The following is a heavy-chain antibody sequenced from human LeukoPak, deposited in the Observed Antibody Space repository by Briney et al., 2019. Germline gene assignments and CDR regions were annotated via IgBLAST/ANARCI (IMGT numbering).Heavy chain of an antibody. J-gene: IGHJ6*02. CDR2: IYYSGST. D-gene: IGHD1-26*01. CDR3: ARDRWELEYYYGMDV. CDR1: GGSFSGYY. Sequence: SETLSLTCAVYGGSFSGYYWSWIRQPPGKGLEWIGYIYYSGSTNYNPSLKSRVTISVDTSKNQFSLKLSSVTAADTAVYYCARDRWELEYYYGMDVWGQGTTVTVSS. V-gene: IGHV4-59*01.